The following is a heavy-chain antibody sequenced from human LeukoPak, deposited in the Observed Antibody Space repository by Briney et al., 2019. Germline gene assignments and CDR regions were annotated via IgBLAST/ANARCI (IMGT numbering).Heavy chain of an antibody. Sequence: SETLSLTCSVSGGSISSSTYYWVWIRQPPGKGLEWIGYIYYSGSTYYNPSLKSRVTISVDTSKNQFSLKLSSVTAADTAVYYCARGVVGYYMDVWGKGTTVTVSS. V-gene: IGHV4-30-4*08. CDR3: ARGVVGYYMDV. J-gene: IGHJ6*03. CDR1: GGSISSSTYY. CDR2: IYYSGST.